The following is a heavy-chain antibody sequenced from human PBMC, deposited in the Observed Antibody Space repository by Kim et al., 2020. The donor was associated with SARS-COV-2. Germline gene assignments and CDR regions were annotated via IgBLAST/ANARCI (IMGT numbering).Heavy chain of an antibody. CDR2: IGTAGDT. V-gene: IGHV3-13*04. D-gene: IGHD6-19*01. J-gene: IGHJ6*02. CDR1: GFTFSSYD. CDR3: ARGVGSGTAYYYYGMDV. Sequence: GGSLRLSCAASGFTFSSYDMHWVRQATGKGLEWVSAIGTAGDTYYPGSVKGRFTISRENAKNSLYLQMNSLRVGDTAVYYCARGVGSGTAYYYYGMDVWGQGTTVTVSS.